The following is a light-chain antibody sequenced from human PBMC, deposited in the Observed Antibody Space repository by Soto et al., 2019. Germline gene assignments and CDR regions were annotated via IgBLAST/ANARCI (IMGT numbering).Light chain of an antibody. Sequence: SALTQPASVSGSPGQSITISCTGTSSDIGSYNYVSWYQQHAGKAPKLLIYEVSNRPSGLSHRFSGSKSGNTASLTIYGLQAEDEADYYCSSYTSLRTYIFGAGTKLTVL. J-gene: IGLJ1*01. CDR3: SSYTSLRTYI. CDR2: EVS. V-gene: IGLV2-14*01. CDR1: SSDIGSYNY.